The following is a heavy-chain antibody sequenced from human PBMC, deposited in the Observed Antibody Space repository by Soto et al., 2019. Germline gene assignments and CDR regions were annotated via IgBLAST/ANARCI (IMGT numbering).Heavy chain of an antibody. Sequence: ASVKVSCKVSGYTLTELSMHWVRQAPGKGLEWMGGFDPEDGETIYAQKFQGRVTMTEDTSTDTAYMELSSLRSEDTAVYYCATVWAPSGYCISTSCPYYFDYWGQGTLVTVSS. CDR3: ATVWAPSGYCISTSCPYYFDY. V-gene: IGHV1-24*01. CDR2: FDPEDGET. D-gene: IGHD2-2*01. CDR1: GYTLTELS. J-gene: IGHJ4*02.